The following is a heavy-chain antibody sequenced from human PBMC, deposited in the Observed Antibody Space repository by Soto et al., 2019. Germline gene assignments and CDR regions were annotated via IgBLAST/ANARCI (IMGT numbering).Heavy chain of an antibody. V-gene: IGHV1-46*01. CDR3: AGRVGATNYGMDV. CDR2: INPSGGST. J-gene: IGHJ6*02. D-gene: IGHD1-26*01. CDR1: GYTFTSYY. Sequence: ASVKVSCKASGYTFTSYYMHWVRQAPGQGLEWMGIINPSGGSTSYAQKFQCRVTMTRDTSTSTVYMELSSLRAEDTAVYYCAGRVGATNYGMDVWGQGTTVTVSS.